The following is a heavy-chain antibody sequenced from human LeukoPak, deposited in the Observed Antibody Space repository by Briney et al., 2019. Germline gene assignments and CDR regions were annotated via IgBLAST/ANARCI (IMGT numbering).Heavy chain of an antibody. CDR3: ARVSPGYGSGPNDY. CDR1: GGSISSSSYY. Sequence: SETLSLTCTVSGGSISSSSYYWGWIRQPPGEGLEWIGSIYYSGSTYYNPSLKSRVTISVDTSKNQFSLKLSSVTAADTAVYYCARVSPGYGSGPNDYWGQGTLVTVSS. V-gene: IGHV4-39*07. J-gene: IGHJ4*02. CDR2: IYYSGST. D-gene: IGHD3-10*01.